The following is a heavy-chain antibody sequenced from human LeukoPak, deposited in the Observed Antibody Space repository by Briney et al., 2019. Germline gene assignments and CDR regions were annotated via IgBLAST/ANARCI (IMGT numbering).Heavy chain of an antibody. J-gene: IGHJ3*02. Sequence: GGPLRLSCAASGFAFNTYSVNWVRQAPGKGLEWVSSISSTTTTVYYADSVRGRFTISRDNAKNSLYLHMNSLRDEDTAVYYCARDAAFSAFNMWGQGTMVTVSS. D-gene: IGHD2-15*01. V-gene: IGHV3-48*02. CDR3: ARDAAFSAFNM. CDR2: ISSTTTTV. CDR1: GFAFNTYS.